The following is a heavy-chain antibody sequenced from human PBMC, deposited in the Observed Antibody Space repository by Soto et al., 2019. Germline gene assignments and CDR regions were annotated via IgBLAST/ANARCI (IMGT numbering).Heavy chain of an antibody. CDR1: GYTFTDYF. CDR2: INPSDGNT. V-gene: IGHV1-46*01. D-gene: IGHD3-22*01. J-gene: IGHJ4*02. Sequence: GASVKVSCMASGYTFTDYFLHWVRQAPGQGLEWMGVINPSDGNTYYAQKFQGRLTLTRDTSTSTVYMELSSLKSEDTAVYYCGFLDSGGYNILDYWGQGALVTVSS. CDR3: GFLDSGGYNILDY.